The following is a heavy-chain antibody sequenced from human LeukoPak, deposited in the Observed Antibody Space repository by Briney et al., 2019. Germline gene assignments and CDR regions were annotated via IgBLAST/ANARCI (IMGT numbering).Heavy chain of an antibody. CDR3: ARGQDDYYDSSGYSASDY. J-gene: IGHJ4*02. D-gene: IGHD3-22*01. V-gene: IGHV1-2*02. Sequence: ASVKVSCKASGYTFIHYYIHWMRQAPGQGLEWMGWMNPNNGDTKYAQKFQGRVTMTRDTPISTAYMELSRLKSDDTAVYYCARGQDDYYDSSGYSASDYWGQGTLVTVSS. CDR1: GYTFIHYY. CDR2: MNPNNGDT.